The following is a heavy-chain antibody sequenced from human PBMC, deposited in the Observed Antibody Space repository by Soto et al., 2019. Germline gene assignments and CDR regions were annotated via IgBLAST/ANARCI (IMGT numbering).Heavy chain of an antibody. D-gene: IGHD6-13*01. CDR3: ARYSSDWFQTEGLDV. CDR2: IDSSGNT. J-gene: IGHJ6*02. CDR1: GGSINSYY. V-gene: IGHV4-4*07. Sequence: QVQLQESGPGLVKASETLSLTCTVSGGSINSYYWSWIRRPAGKGLEWIGRIDSSGNTNYNPSLRSRVTMSVDTSKKQFSLKLTSVTAADTAIYYCARYSSDWFQTEGLDVWGQGTTVTVSS.